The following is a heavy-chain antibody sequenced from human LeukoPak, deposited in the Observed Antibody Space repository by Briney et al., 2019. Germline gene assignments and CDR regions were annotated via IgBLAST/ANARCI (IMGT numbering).Heavy chain of an antibody. CDR1: GFTFSSYS. V-gene: IGHV3-21*01. J-gene: IGHJ4*02. CDR3: ARDNSGYYGSENFDY. CDR2: ISSSSSYI. Sequence: GGSLRLSCAASGFTFSSYSMNWVRQAPGKGLEWVSSISSSSSYIYYADSVKGRFTISRDNAKNSLYLQMNSLRAEDTAVYYCARDNSGYYGSENFDYWGQGTLVTVSS. D-gene: IGHD3-10*01.